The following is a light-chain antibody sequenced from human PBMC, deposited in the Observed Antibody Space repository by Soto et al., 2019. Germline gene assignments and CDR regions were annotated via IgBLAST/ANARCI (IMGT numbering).Light chain of an antibody. J-gene: IGKJ1*01. CDR3: QQYDSYPWT. Sequence: IHMTHSPSTLAASVLYRVTITFLASQSISTWLSWFQQKPGKAPKLLIYRASSLEGGAPSRFSGSGSGTEFTLTISSLQPDDFATYYCQQYDSYPWTFGQGTKVDIK. CDR2: RAS. V-gene: IGKV1-5*03. CDR1: QSISTW.